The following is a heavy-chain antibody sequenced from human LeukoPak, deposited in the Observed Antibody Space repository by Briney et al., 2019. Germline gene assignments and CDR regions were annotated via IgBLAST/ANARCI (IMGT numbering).Heavy chain of an antibody. V-gene: IGHV1-2*02. Sequence: ASVKVSCKASGYTFTGCYMHWVRQAPGQGLEWMGWINPNSGGTNYAQKFQGRVTMTRDTSISTAYMELSRLRSDDTAVYYCARDRDYDILTGYGVDAFDIWGQGTMVTVSS. CDR2: INPNSGGT. J-gene: IGHJ3*02. CDR1: GYTFTGCY. CDR3: ARDRDYDILTGYGVDAFDI. D-gene: IGHD3-9*01.